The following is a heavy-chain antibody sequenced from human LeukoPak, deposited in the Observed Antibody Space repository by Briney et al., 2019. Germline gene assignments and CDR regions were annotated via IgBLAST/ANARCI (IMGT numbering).Heavy chain of an antibody. CDR1: GFTFSSYA. CDR3: AKERGLAYCGGDCYRQGNWFDP. V-gene: IGHV3-23*01. D-gene: IGHD2-21*02. J-gene: IGHJ5*02. Sequence: GGSLRLSCAASGFTFSSYAMSWVRQAPGKGLEWVSAISGSGGSTYYADSVKGRFTISRDNSKNTLYLQMNSLRAEDTAVYYCAKERGLAYCGGDCYRQGNWFDPWGQGTLVTVSS. CDR2: ISGSGGST.